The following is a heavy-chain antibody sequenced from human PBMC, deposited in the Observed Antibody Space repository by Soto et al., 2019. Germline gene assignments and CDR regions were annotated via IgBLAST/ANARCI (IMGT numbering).Heavy chain of an antibody. CDR3: ARGLRKELWLNYFDY. Sequence: SETLSLTCTVSGGSISSGDYYWSWIRQSSGKGLEWIGYIYYSGSTYYNPSLKSRVTISVDSSKNQFSLKLSSVTAADTAMYYCARGLRKELWLNYFDYWGQGTLVTVSS. J-gene: IGHJ4*02. V-gene: IGHV4-30-4*01. D-gene: IGHD5-18*01. CDR1: GGSISSGDYY. CDR2: IYYSGST.